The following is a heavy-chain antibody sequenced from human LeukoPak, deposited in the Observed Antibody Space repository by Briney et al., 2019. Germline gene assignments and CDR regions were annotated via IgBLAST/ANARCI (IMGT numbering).Heavy chain of an antibody. D-gene: IGHD4-17*01. V-gene: IGHV3-30*02. J-gene: IGHJ4*02. Sequence: GGSLRLSCAASGFTFNTYGMHWFRQAPGRGLEWVTFIRFDGSNKDYADSVKGRFTISRDSSMNTLYLQMHSLRPEDTAMYYCAKEIGDPGATPDYWGQGTQVTVSS. CDR3: AKEIGDPGATPDY. CDR2: IRFDGSNK. CDR1: GFTFNTYG.